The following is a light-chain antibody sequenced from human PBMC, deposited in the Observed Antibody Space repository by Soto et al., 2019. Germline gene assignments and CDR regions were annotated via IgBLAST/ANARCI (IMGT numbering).Light chain of an antibody. Sequence: QSVLTQPPSASGTPGQRVIISCSGSSSNIGSNTVNWYQQLPGTAPKVLIYSNNQRPSGVPDRFSGAKSGTSASLAISGLQSEDEADYYCGGWAGSLNGVVFGGGTKLTVL. CDR3: GGWAGSLNGVV. J-gene: IGLJ2*01. V-gene: IGLV1-44*01. CDR1: SSNIGSNT. CDR2: SNN.